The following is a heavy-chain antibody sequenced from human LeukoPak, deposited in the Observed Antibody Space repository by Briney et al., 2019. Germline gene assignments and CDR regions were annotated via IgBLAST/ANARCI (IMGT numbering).Heavy chain of an antibody. CDR1: GGSITGYY. CDR3: ARRSGSGSNNYFDP. Sequence: SETLSLTCAVSGGSITGYYWSWIRQPPGKGLEYIGDIHSSGITNYNPSLKSRVTISVDTSKNQFPLKLSSVTAADTAVYFCARRSGSGSNNYFDPWGQGTLVTV. D-gene: IGHD3-10*01. CDR2: IHSSGIT. V-gene: IGHV4-4*09. J-gene: IGHJ5*02.